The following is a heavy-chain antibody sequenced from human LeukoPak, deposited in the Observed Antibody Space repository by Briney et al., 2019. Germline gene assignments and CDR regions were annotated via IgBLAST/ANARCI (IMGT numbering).Heavy chain of an antibody. CDR3: ARSAAGTYY. CDR2: ISDSGGST. CDR1: GFTFSTYA. Sequence: PGGSLRLSCAASGFTFSTYAMSWVRQAPGKGLEWVSGISDSGGSTYYADSVKGRFTISRDSSKNTLYLEMNSLRAEDTAVYYCARSAAGTYYWGQGTLVTVSS. J-gene: IGHJ4*02. D-gene: IGHD1-1*01. V-gene: IGHV3-23*01.